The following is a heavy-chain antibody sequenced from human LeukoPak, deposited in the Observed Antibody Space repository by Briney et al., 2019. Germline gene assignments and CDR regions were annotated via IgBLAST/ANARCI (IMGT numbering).Heavy chain of an antibody. CDR2: VYTSGIT. D-gene: IGHD1-26*01. Sequence: PSETLSLTCTVSGGSINSGSYFWSWIRQPAGMGLEWIGRVYTSGITNYNSSLMSRATISIDTSKNQFSLKLSSVTAADTAVYYCARSNSGSYRELDYWGPGAIVT. CDR1: GGSINSGSYF. CDR3: ARSNSGSYRELDY. J-gene: IGHJ4*01. V-gene: IGHV4-61*02.